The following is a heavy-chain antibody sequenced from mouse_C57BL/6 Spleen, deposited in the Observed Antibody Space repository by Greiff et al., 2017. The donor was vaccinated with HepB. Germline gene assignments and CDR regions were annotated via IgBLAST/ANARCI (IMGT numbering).Heavy chain of an antibody. CDR1: GYAFSSYW. V-gene: IGHV1-80*01. CDR2: IYPGDGDT. CDR3: ARSWYYSNYESAMDY. D-gene: IGHD2-5*01. J-gene: IGHJ4*01. Sequence: VQLQQSGAELVKPGASVKISCKASGYAFSSYWMNWVKQRPGKGLEWIGQIYPGDGDTNYNGKFKGKATLTADKSSSTAYMQLSSLTSADSAVYFCARSWYYSNYESAMDYWGQGTSVTVSS.